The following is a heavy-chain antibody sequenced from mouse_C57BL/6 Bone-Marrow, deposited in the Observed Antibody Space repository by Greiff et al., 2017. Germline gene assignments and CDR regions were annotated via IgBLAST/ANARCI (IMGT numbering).Heavy chain of an antibody. V-gene: IGHV1-81*01. J-gene: IGHJ3*01. CDR1: GYNFTRYG. CDR3: AREERD. CDR2: IYPRRGNT. Sequence: VKLMESGAELARPGASVSLSCTASGYNFTRYGISWVKQRTGQGLEWIGEIYPRRGNTYFNEKFKGKATRTADKSSSTAYMELRSLTSEGSAVDFCAREERDWGQRTLGTVSA.